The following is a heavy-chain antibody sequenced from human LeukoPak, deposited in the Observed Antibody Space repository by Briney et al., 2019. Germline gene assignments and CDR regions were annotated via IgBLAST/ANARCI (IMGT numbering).Heavy chain of an antibody. Sequence: GASVKVSCKASGYTFTGYYMHWVRQAPGQGLEWMGRINPNSGGTNYAQKFQGRVTMTGDTSISTAYMELSRLRSDDTAVYYCARDPYCGGDCYLASWGQGTLVTVSS. CDR3: ARDPYCGGDCYLAS. J-gene: IGHJ5*02. V-gene: IGHV1-2*06. CDR2: INPNSGGT. D-gene: IGHD2-21*02. CDR1: GYTFTGYY.